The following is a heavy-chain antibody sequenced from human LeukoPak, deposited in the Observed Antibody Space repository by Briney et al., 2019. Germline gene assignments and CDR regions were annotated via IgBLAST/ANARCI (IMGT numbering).Heavy chain of an antibody. D-gene: IGHD3-22*01. CDR3: AKSNRITMIVVVITAFDY. CDR2: ISGSGGST. J-gene: IGHJ4*02. Sequence: GGSLRLSCAASGFTFSDYYMSWIRQAPGKGLEWVSAISGSGGSTYYADSVKGRFTISRDNSKNTLYLQMNSLRAEDTAVYYCAKSNRITMIVVVITAFDYWGQGTLVTVSS. CDR1: GFTFSDYY. V-gene: IGHV3-23*01.